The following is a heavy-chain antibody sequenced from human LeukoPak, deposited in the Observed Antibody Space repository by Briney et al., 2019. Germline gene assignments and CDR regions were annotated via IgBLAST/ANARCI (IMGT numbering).Heavy chain of an antibody. V-gene: IGHV3-7*01. CDR2: IKQDGSEK. CDR1: GFTFSTYW. J-gene: IGHJ4*02. CDR3: ARDSAGNDY. Sequence: PGGSLRLSCAASGFTFSTYWVSWVRQAPGKGLEWVANIKQDGSEKYYVDSVKGRFTISRDNAKNSLYLQMNSLRAEDTAMYYCARDSAGNDYWGQGTLVIVSS. D-gene: IGHD6-13*01.